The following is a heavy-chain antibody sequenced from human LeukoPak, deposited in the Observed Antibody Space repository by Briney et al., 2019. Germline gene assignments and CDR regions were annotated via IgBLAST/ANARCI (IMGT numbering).Heavy chain of an antibody. D-gene: IGHD4-17*01. CDR2: IIPIFGTA. Sequence: GASLKVSCKASGGTFSSYAISWVRQAPGQGLEWMGWIIPIFGTANYAQKFQGRVTITADESTSTAYTELSSLRSEDTAVYYCARSAVTTGWWYYGMDVWGQGTTVTVSS. V-gene: IGHV1-69*01. J-gene: IGHJ6*02. CDR3: ARSAVTTGWWYYGMDV. CDR1: GGTFSSYA.